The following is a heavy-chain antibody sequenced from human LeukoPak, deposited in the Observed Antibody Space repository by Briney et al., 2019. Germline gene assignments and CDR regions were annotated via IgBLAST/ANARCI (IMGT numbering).Heavy chain of an antibody. Sequence: GRSLRLSCAASGFTFRTYTMHWVRQAPGKGLEWVSAISGSGGSTYYADSVKGRFTISRDNSKNTLYLQMNSLRAEDTAVYYCAKDMSGSSWYRGGYYFDYWGQGTLVTVSS. V-gene: IGHV3-23*01. CDR1: GFTFRTYT. J-gene: IGHJ4*02. D-gene: IGHD6-13*01. CDR2: ISGSGGST. CDR3: AKDMSGSSWYRGGYYFDY.